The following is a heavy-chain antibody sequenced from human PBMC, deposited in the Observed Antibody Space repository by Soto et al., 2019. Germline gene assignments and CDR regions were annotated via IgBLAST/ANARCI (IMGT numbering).Heavy chain of an antibody. CDR2: ISGSGGST. V-gene: IGHV3-23*01. CDR1: GFTFSSYA. CDR3: SKKDIVLMVYANFDY. D-gene: IGHD2-8*01. Sequence: EVQLLESGGGLVQPGGSLRLSCAASGFTFSSYAMSWVRQAPGKGLEWVSAISGSGGSTYYADSVKGRFTISRDNSKNTLYLQMNSLRAEDTAVYYCSKKDIVLMVYANFDYWGQGTLVTVSS. J-gene: IGHJ4*02.